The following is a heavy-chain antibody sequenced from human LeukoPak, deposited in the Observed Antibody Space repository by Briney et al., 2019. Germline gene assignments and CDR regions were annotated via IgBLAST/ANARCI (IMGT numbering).Heavy chain of an antibody. CDR1: GFAFNNYA. J-gene: IGHJ4*02. CDR2: ISSNGGSS. CDR3: ARAAGVWTFGDYDY. D-gene: IGHD4-17*01. V-gene: IGHV3-64*01. Sequence: GGSLRLSCAASGFAFNNYAMHWVRQAPGKGLEYVSAISSNGGSSDYANSVKGRFTISRENSKNTLFLQMGSLRAEDMAVYYCARAAGVWTFGDYDYWGQGTLVTVS.